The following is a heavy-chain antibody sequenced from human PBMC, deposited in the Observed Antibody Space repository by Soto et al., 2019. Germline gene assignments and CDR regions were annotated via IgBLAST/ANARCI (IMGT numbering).Heavy chain of an antibody. V-gene: IGHV3-23*01. CDR2: ISGSDGST. CDR3: TKDRFPAGSYSFDY. J-gene: IGHJ4*02. CDR1: GFTFSSYS. D-gene: IGHD1-26*01. Sequence: PGGSLRLSCAASGFTFSSYSMNWVRQAPGKGLEWVSAISGSDGSTYYADSVKGRFTISKDRSMKTVYLQMNSLRVEDAAVYYCTKDRFPAGSYSFDYLGQGALITVSS.